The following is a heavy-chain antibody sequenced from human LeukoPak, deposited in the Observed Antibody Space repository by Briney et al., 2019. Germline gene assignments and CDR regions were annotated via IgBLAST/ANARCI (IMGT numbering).Heavy chain of an antibody. CDR2: ISSKGGST. J-gene: IGHJ5*02. V-gene: IGHV3-64*01. D-gene: IGHD2-2*01. CDR3: AREGGYQLLWRWFDP. Sequence: GGSLRLSCAASGFTFSSYGMHWVRQAPGKGLEYVSGISSKGGSTYYANSVKGRFTISRDNSKNTLYLQMGSLRAGDMAVYYCAREGGYQLLWRWFDPWGQGTLVTVSS. CDR1: GFTFSSYG.